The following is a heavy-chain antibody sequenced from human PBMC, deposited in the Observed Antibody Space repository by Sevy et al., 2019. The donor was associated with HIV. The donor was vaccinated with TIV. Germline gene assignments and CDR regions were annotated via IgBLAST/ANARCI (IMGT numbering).Heavy chain of an antibody. Sequence: SETLSLTCAVYGGSFSGYYWSWIRQPPGKGLEWIGEINHSGSTNYNPSLKSRVTISVDTSKNQFSLKLSSVTAADMAVYYCARGQLASVFDYWGQGTLVTVSS. J-gene: IGHJ4*02. D-gene: IGHD6-6*01. CDR2: INHSGST. CDR3: ARGQLASVFDY. CDR1: GGSFSGYY. V-gene: IGHV4-34*01.